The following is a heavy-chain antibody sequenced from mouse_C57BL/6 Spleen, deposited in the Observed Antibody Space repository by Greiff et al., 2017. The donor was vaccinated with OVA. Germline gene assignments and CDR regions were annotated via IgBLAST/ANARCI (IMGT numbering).Heavy chain of an antibody. Sequence: EVMLQQSGPELVKPGASVKISCKASGYSFTGYYMNWVKQSPEKSLEWIGEINPSTGGTTYNQKFKAKATLTVDKSSSTAYMQLKSLTSEDSAVYYCARRNSNYEENAMDYWGQGTSVTVSS. CDR1: GYSFTGYY. V-gene: IGHV1-42*01. J-gene: IGHJ4*01. CDR2: INPSTGGT. CDR3: ARRNSNYEENAMDY. D-gene: IGHD2-5*01.